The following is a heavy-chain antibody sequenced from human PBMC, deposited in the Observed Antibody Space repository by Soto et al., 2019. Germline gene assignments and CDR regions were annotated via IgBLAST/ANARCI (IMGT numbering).Heavy chain of an antibody. J-gene: IGHJ4*02. Sequence: EVQLVESGGGLVQPGGSLRLSCAAFGFSFSMYWMSWVRQAPGKGLEWVANIKEDGSQKYYVDSVKGRFTISRDNAKHSLYLQMNSLRAEDTAVYYCARHQVGYRVTDYWGQGTRVTVSS. CDR1: GFSFSMYW. V-gene: IGHV3-7*01. D-gene: IGHD1-26*01. CDR2: IKEDGSQK. CDR3: ARHQVGYRVTDY.